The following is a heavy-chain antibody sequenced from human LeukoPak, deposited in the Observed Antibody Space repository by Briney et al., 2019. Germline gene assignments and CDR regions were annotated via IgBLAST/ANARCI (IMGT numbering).Heavy chain of an antibody. Sequence: SETLSLTCTVSGGSISSSSYYWGWIRQPPGKGLEWIGYIYYSGSTYYNPSLKSRVTISVDTSKNQFSLKLSSVTAADTAVYYCARDLLNWNYIGHAFDIWGQGTMVTVSS. J-gene: IGHJ3*02. CDR1: GGSISSSSYY. CDR2: IYYSGST. CDR3: ARDLLNWNYIGHAFDI. D-gene: IGHD1-7*01. V-gene: IGHV4-31*03.